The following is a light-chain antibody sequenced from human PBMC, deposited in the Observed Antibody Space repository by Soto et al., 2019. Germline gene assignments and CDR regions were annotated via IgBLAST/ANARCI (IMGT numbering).Light chain of an antibody. CDR2: NNI. J-gene: IGLJ7*01. CDR3: AAWDDSLDGHVV. V-gene: IGLV1-44*01. CDR1: NANIGSNT. Sequence: QSALTQPPSASGTPGQKVTISCSGRNANIGSNTVSWFQQLPGRAPKLLLYNNIYRPPGVPDRFSGSKSGTSVSLAISGLQSEDEADYYCAAWDDSLDGHVVFGGGTQLTVL.